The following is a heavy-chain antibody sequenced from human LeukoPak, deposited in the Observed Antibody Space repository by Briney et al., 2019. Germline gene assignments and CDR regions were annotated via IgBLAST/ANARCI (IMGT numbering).Heavy chain of an antibody. CDR1: GYTFTGCY. J-gene: IGHJ6*04. CDR3: ARDIVVVPAALSGVGGLGVV. Sequence: SVTVSCKASGYTFTGCYMHWVRQAPGQGLEWMGWINPNSGGTNYAQKFKGMVTITRDTSISTAYMEQSRLRSDDTAVYYCARDIVVVPAALSGVGGLGVVWGKGTTVTVSS. D-gene: IGHD2-2*01. CDR2: INPNSGGT. V-gene: IGHV1-2*02.